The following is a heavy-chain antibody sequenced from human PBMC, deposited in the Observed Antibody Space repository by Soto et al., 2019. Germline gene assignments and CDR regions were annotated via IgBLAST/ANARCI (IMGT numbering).Heavy chain of an antibody. CDR2: IWYDGSNK. Sequence: GGSLRLSCAASGFTFSSYGMHWVRQAPGKGLEWVAVIWYDGSNKYYADSVKGRFTISRDNSKNTLYLQMNSLRAEDTAVYYCAREEATGTKDFWSDYFDYWGQGTLVTVSS. CDR1: GFTFSSYG. CDR3: AREEATGTKDFWSDYFDY. J-gene: IGHJ4*02. D-gene: IGHD1-7*01. V-gene: IGHV3-33*01.